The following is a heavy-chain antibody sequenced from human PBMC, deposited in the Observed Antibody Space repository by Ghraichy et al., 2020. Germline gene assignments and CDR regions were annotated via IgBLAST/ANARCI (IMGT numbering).Heavy chain of an antibody. V-gene: IGHV1-8*01. J-gene: IGHJ5*02. CDR3: ARGQTGVLLELGKEINWFDP. CDR1: GYTFTSYD. CDR2: MNPNSGNT. Sequence: ASVKVSCKASGYTFTSYDINWVRQATGQGLEWMGWMNPNSGNTGYAQKFQGRVTMTRNTSISTAYMELSSLRSEDTAVYYCARGQTGVLLELGKEINWFDPWGQGTLVTVSS. D-gene: IGHD1-7*01.